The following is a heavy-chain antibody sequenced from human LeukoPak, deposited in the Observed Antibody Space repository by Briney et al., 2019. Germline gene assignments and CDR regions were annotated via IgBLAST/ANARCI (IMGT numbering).Heavy chain of an antibody. CDR3: ARHGGYPGVYNWFDP. D-gene: IGHD5-18*01. Sequence: ASVKVSCKASGCTFTSYGISWVRQAPGQGLEGMGWISAYNGNTNYAQKLQGRVTMTTDTSTSTAYMELRSLRSDDTAVYYCARHGGYPGVYNWFDPWGQGTLVTVSS. V-gene: IGHV1-18*01. J-gene: IGHJ5*02. CDR1: GCTFTSYG. CDR2: ISAYNGNT.